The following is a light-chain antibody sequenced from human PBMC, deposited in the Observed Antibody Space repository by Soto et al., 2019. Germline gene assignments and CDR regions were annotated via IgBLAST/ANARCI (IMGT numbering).Light chain of an antibody. CDR3: SSYTTRSNYV. J-gene: IGLJ1*01. CDR1: SSDVGRFNF. V-gene: IGLV2-14*01. Sequence: TQPASVSWSPGHSIAIACTGTSSDVGRFNFVSWFQQHPGKAPKLLIYEVTKRPSGVSNRFSGSKSGNTASLTISGLQTEEEADYYCSSYTTRSNYVFGTGTKVTVL. CDR2: EVT.